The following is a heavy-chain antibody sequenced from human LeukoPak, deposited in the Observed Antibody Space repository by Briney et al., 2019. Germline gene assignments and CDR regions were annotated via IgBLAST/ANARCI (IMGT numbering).Heavy chain of an antibody. Sequence: GGSLRLSCAATGFTFSSYAMPWVRQAPGKGLEWVAVISYDGSNKYYADSVKGRFTISRDNSKNTLYLQMNSLRAEDTAVYYCARVAVGATSNYWGQGTLVTVSS. J-gene: IGHJ4*02. CDR3: ARVAVGATSNY. CDR2: ISYDGSNK. V-gene: IGHV3-30-3*01. D-gene: IGHD1-26*01. CDR1: GFTFSSYA.